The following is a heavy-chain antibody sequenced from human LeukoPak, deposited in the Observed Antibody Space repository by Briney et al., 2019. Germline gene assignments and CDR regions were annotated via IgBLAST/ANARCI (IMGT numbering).Heavy chain of an antibody. V-gene: IGHV1-18*01. D-gene: IGHD3-3*01. CDR2: LSAYNGNT. J-gene: IGHJ4*02. CDR3: ARATAGPFWSGYSTGPFDY. Sequence: GASVKVSCKASGSTFTSYAISWVRQAPGQGLEWMGWLSAYNGNTNNAQKLQGRVTMTTDTSTSTAYMELRSLRSDDTAVYYCARATAGPFWSGYSTGPFDYWGQGTLVTVSS. CDR1: GSTFTSYA.